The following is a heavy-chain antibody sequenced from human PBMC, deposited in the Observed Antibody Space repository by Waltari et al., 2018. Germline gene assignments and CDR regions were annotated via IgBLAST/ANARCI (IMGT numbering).Heavy chain of an antibody. D-gene: IGHD3-10*01. CDR2: IYYSGST. CDR1: GGSISSYY. Sequence: QVQLQESGPGLVKPSETLSLTCTVSGGSISSYYWSWIRQPPGKGLEWIGYIYYSGSTTYNPSLKSRVTISVDTSKNQFSLKLSSVTAADTAVYYCASGRNTMADAFDIWGQGTMVTVSS. J-gene: IGHJ3*02. V-gene: IGHV4-59*01. CDR3: ASGRNTMADAFDI.